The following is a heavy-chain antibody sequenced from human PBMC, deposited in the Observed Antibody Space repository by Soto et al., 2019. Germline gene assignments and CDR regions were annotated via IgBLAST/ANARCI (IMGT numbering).Heavy chain of an antibody. V-gene: IGHV1-18*01. D-gene: IGHD6-19*01. Sequence: ASVKVSCQASGYTFTRYGISWVRQAPGQGLEWMGWISAYNGNTNYAQKLQGRVTVTTDTSTSTAYMELRSLRSDDTAVYYCARDPPYSSGWYAGFDPWGQGTLVTVSS. CDR3: ARDPPYSSGWYAGFDP. CDR2: ISAYNGNT. CDR1: GYTFTRYG. J-gene: IGHJ5*02.